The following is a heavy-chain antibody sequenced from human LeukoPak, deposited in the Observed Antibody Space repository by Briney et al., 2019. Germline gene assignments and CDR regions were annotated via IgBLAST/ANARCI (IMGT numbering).Heavy chain of an antibody. CDR3: AGMGDTAMVRVFSDY. CDR2: IYYSGST. J-gene: IGHJ4*02. Sequence: SETLSLTCTVSGGSISSSSYYWGWIRQPPGKGLEWTGSIYYSGSTYYNPSLKSRVTISVDTSKNQFSLKLSSVTAADTAVYYCAGMGDTAMVRVFSDYWGQGTLVTVSS. CDR1: GGSISSSSYY. D-gene: IGHD5-18*01. V-gene: IGHV4-39*07.